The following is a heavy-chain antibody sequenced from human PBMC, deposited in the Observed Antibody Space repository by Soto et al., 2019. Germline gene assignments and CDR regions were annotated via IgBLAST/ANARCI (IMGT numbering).Heavy chain of an antibody. CDR1: GYTFTNND. J-gene: IGHJ5*02. CDR2: MNPGSGDT. Sequence: SAKGSFKGSGYTFTNNDVSWVRQATVQGLEWMGWMNPGSGDTGYAQKFQGRVTMTRDISIATAYMELTSLTSEDTAIYYCARMESFGSLNWFDPWGQGTLVTVYS. CDR3: ARMESFGSLNWFDP. D-gene: IGHD5-18*01. V-gene: IGHV1-8*01.